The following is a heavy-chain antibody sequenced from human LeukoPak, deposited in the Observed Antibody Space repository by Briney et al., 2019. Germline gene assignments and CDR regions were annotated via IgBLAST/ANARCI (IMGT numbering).Heavy chain of an antibody. CDR2: IYYSGST. CDR3: ARLYGNYQNYFDY. V-gene: IGHV4-39*07. J-gene: IGHJ4*02. CDR1: GGSISSSSYY. D-gene: IGHD1-7*01. Sequence: SETLSLTCTVSGGSISSSSYYWGWIRQPPGKGLEWIGSIYYSGSTYYNPSLKSRVTISVDTSKNQFSLKLSSVTAADTAVYYCARLYGNYQNYFDYWGQGTLVTVSS.